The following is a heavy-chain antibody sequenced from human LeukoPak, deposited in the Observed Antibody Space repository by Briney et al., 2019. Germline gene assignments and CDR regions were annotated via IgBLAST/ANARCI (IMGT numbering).Heavy chain of an antibody. CDR2: IYYSGST. Sequence: SETLSLTCTVSGASISSYYWGWIRQPPGKGLEWIGNIYYSGSTNYNPSLKSRVTISVDTSRNQFSLKLSSVTAADTAVYYCARAGSYGRNFDHWGQGILVTVSS. CDR3: ARAGSYGRNFDH. D-gene: IGHD1-14*01. V-gene: IGHV4-59*01. J-gene: IGHJ4*02. CDR1: GASISSYY.